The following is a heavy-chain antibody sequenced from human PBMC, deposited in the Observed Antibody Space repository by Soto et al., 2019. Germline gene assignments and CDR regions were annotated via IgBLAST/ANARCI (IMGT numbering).Heavy chain of an antibody. CDR1: GGTFSSYA. CDR3: ARAPLSIAVAGKMSYYYGMDV. J-gene: IGHJ6*02. D-gene: IGHD6-19*01. V-gene: IGHV1-69*13. CDR2: IIPIFGTA. Sequence: GASVKVSCKASGGTFSSYAISWVRQAPGQGLEWMGGIIPIFGTANYAQKFQGRVTITADESTSTAYMELSSLRSEDTAVYYCARAPLSIAVAGKMSYYYGMDVWGQGTTVTVSS.